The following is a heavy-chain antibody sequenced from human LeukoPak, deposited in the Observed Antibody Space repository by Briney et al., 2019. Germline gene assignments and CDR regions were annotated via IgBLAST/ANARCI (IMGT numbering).Heavy chain of an antibody. J-gene: IGHJ4*02. D-gene: IGHD2-15*01. V-gene: IGHV4-59*01. CDR3: ARGYSSGPSPKFDY. CDR2: IYYSGST. CDR1: GGSISSYY. Sequence: SETLSLTCTVSGGSISSYYWSWIRQPPGKGLEWIGYIYYSGSTNYNPSLKSRVTISVDTSKNQFSLKLSSVTAADTAVYYCARGYSSGPSPKFDYWDQGTLVTVSS.